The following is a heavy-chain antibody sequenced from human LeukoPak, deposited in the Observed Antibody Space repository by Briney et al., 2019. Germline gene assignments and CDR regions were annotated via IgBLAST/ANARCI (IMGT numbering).Heavy chain of an antibody. J-gene: IGHJ4*02. CDR2: MNPNSGNT. CDR1: GYTFTNYD. Sequence: ASVKVSCKASGYTFTNYDINWVRQATGQGLEWMGWMNPNSGNTGYAQKFQGRVTITRNTSISTAYMELSSLRSEDTAVYYCAKDAGYYGDYGDFRDYWGQGTLVTVSS. CDR3: AKDAGYYGDYGDFRDY. V-gene: IGHV1-8*03. D-gene: IGHD4-17*01.